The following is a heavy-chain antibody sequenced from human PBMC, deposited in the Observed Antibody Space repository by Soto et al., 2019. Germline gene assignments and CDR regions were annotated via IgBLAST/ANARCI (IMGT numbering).Heavy chain of an antibody. V-gene: IGHV4-39*01. Sequence: QVQLQESGPGLMKPLETLALTCTVSGVSLNSGHYYWVWIRQSPGKGLAWIASIYYDESTYYNPSLKLRVTLSTDKPKNQFSLTLKSVTAAATDVYYCGKVLIGATRHTDVDSWGQGALVTVSS. CDR3: GKVLIGATRHTDVDS. CDR2: IYYDEST. CDR1: GVSLNSGHYY. D-gene: IGHD2-15*01. J-gene: IGHJ4*02.